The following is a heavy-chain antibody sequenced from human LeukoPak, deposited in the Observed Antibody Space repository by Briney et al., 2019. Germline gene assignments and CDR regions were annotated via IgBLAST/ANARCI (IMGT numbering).Heavy chain of an antibody. CDR2: ISSSGSII. Sequence: PGGSLRLSCAASGFTFSRYELNWVRQAPGKGLVWVSYISSSGSIIYYADSVKGRFTISRDNAKNSLYLQMNSLRAEDTAVYYCARDLGMTDCDYVSYFDYWGQGTLVTVSS. V-gene: IGHV3-48*03. J-gene: IGHJ4*02. CDR1: GFTFSRYE. CDR3: ARDLGMTDCDYVSYFDY. D-gene: IGHD4-17*01.